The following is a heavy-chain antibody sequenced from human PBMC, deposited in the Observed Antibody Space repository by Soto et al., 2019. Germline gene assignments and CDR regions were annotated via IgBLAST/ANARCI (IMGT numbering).Heavy chain of an antibody. CDR2: ISGSGGST. CDR3: AKSLGNYFVSSWFDP. V-gene: IGHV3-23*01. CDR1: GFTFSSYA. D-gene: IGHD4-4*01. J-gene: IGHJ5*02. Sequence: PGGSLRLSCAASGFTFSSYAMNWVRQAPGKGLEWVSAISGSGGSTYYADSVKGRFTISRDNSENTLYLQMNSLRAEDTAVYYCAKSLGNYFVSSWFDPWGQGTLVTVSS.